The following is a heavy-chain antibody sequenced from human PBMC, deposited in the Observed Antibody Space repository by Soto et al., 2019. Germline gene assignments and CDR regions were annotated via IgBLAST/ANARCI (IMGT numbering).Heavy chain of an antibody. J-gene: IGHJ6*04. CDR2: IYYSGST. V-gene: IGHV4-31*03. D-gene: IGHD4-17*01. CDR1: GGSVNNANYF. Sequence: QVRLEESGPGLVNPSETLSLICSVSGGSVNNANYFWNWIRHHPENGLEWIGYIYYSGSTRYNPSFKTRATLSIDTTTDQFHLRLNSVTVADTAVYFCARDADYGGSRGGMDVWGRGTTVTVSS. CDR3: ARDADYGGSRGGMDV.